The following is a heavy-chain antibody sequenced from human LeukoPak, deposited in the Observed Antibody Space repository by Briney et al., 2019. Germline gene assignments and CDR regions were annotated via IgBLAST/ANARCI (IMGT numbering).Heavy chain of an antibody. CDR3: ARGTTYYDSSGYVPSFDY. CDR1: GGSISGSSYY. CDR2: IDYSGST. Sequence: SETLSLTCTVSGGSISGSSYYWGWIRQPPGKGLEWIGSIDYSGSTYYNPSLKSRVPISVDTSKNQSSLKLSSVTAADTAVYYCARGTTYYDSSGYVPSFDYWGQGTLVTVSS. J-gene: IGHJ4*02. V-gene: IGHV4-39*02. D-gene: IGHD3-22*01.